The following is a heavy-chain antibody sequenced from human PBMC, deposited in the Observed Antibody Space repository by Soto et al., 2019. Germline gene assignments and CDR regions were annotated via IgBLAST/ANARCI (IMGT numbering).Heavy chain of an antibody. CDR2: VHYSGST. J-gene: IGHJ4*01. CDR3: ASFSGATYGDYGGGIKY. V-gene: IGHV4-39*01. D-gene: IGHD4-17*01. Sequence: QLQLQESGPGLVKPWETLSLTCTVSGGSISGSSYYWGWIRQPPGKGLECIGSVHYSGSTDYNPSLKSRVTISVDLSKNQFSLKLTSVTATDTAVYFCASFSGATYGDYGGGIKYWGHGSLVTVSS. CDR1: GGSISGSSYY.